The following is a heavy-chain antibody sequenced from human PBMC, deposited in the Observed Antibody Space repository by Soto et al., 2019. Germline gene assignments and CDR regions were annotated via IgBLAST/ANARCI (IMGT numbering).Heavy chain of an antibody. V-gene: IGHV2-70*04. Sequence: SGPTLVNPTQTLTLTCTFSGFSLITIGMRVSWIRQPPGKALEWLARIDWDDDKFYSTSLKTRLTISKDTSKNQVVLTMTNMDPVDTATYYCARGATRDYYYGMDVWGQGTTVTVSS. J-gene: IGHJ6*02. CDR1: GFSLITIGMR. CDR2: IDWDDDK. D-gene: IGHD2-15*01. CDR3: ARGATRDYYYGMDV.